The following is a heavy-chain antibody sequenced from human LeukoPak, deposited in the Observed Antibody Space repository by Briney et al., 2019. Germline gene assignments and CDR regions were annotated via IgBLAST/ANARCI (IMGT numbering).Heavy chain of an antibody. Sequence: SETLSLTCTVSGGSISSGGYYWSWIRQPPGKGLEWIGYISHIGSTSYNPSLKSRVTISVDTSKNQFSLKLSSVTAADTAVYYCARDRGSYQRGYDAFDIWGQGTMVTVSS. CDR1: GGSISSGGYY. V-gene: IGHV4-30-2*01. D-gene: IGHD1-26*01. CDR2: ISHIGST. CDR3: ARDRGSYQRGYDAFDI. J-gene: IGHJ3*02.